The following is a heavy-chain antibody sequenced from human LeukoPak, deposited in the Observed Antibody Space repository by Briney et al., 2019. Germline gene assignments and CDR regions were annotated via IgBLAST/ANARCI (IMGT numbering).Heavy chain of an antibody. CDR2: IYSGGST. CDR3: AKPYSSSARGDAFDI. J-gene: IGHJ3*02. CDR1: GFTVSSNY. D-gene: IGHD6-6*01. Sequence: GGSLRLSCAASGFTVSSNYMSWVRQAPGKGLEWVSVIYSGGSTYYADSVKGRFTISRDNSKNTLYLQMNSLRAEDTAVYYCAKPYSSSARGDAFDIWGQGTMVTVSS. V-gene: IGHV3-53*01.